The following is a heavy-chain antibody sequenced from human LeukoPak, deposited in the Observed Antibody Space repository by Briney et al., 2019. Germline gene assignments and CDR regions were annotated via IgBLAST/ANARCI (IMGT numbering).Heavy chain of an antibody. CDR2: ISSRSTYI. V-gene: IGHV3-21*01. D-gene: IGHD6-25*01. CDR3: ARVGARLGAFDI. CDR1: GFTFSNYS. Sequence: GGSLRLSCAASGFTFSNYSMNWVRQAPGKGLEWVSSISSRSTYIYHADSVKGRFTISRDNAKNSLFLQMNSLRAEDTAVYYCARVGARLGAFDIWGQGTMVTVSS. J-gene: IGHJ3*02.